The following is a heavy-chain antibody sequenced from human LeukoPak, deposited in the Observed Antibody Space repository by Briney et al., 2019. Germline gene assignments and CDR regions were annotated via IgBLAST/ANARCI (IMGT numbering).Heavy chain of an antibody. Sequence: GGSLRLSCAASGFTFSSYAMHWVRQAPRKGLEWVAVISYDGSNKYYADSVKGRFTISRDNSKNTLYLQMNSLRAEDTAVYYCARLYGDDSWGQGTLVTVSS. D-gene: IGHD4-17*01. CDR1: GFTFSSYA. J-gene: IGHJ5*01. V-gene: IGHV3-30*04. CDR2: ISYDGSNK. CDR3: ARLYGDDS.